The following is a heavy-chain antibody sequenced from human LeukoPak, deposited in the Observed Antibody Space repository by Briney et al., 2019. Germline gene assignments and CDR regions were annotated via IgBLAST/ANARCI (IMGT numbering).Heavy chain of an antibody. CDR2: IIPILGIA. D-gene: IGHD3-22*01. CDR1: GYTFTSLD. V-gene: IGHV1-69*04. CDR3: ARDRPDYYDSSGYYYGFDY. Sequence: SVKVSCKASGYTFTSLDINWVRQATGQGLEWMGRIIPILGIANYAQKFQGRVTITADKSTSTAYMELSSLRSEDTAVYYCARDRPDYYDSSGYYYGFDYWGQGTLVTVSS. J-gene: IGHJ4*02.